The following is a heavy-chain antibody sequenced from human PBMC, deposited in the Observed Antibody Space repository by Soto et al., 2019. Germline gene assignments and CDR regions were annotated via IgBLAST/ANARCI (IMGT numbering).Heavy chain of an antibody. D-gene: IGHD3-9*01. J-gene: IGHJ5*02. CDR3: AREERYFDWSNWFDP. Sequence: XTLSVRCTGSGGSISSGSYYWSWIRQPPGKGLEWIGYIYYSGSTNYNASLKSRVTISVDTSKNQFSLKLSSLTAADTAVYYCAREERYFDWSNWFDPWGQGTLGTVS. V-gene: IGHV4-61*01. CDR1: GGSISSGSYY. CDR2: IYYSGST.